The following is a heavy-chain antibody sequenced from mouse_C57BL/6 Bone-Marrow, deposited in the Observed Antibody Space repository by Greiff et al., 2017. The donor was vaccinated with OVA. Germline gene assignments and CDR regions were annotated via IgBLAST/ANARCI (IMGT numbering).Heavy chain of an antibody. J-gene: IGHJ4*01. V-gene: IGHV1-69*01. CDR3: ARWAMDY. CDR1: GYTFTSYW. Sequence: QVQLQQPGAELVMPGASVKLSCKASGYTFTSYWMHWVKQRPGQGLEWIGEIDPADSYTNYNQKFKGKSTLTVDKSSSTAYMQRSSLTSEDSAVYYCARWAMDYWGQGTSVTVSS. CDR2: IDPADSYT.